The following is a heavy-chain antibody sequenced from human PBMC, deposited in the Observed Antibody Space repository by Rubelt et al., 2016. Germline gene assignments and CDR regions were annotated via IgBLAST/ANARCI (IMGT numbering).Heavy chain of an antibody. CDR3: AALYSDY. CDR1: GYTFTPND. CDR2: MNPNSGNT. Sequence: QAQLVQSGAEVKKPGASVKVSCKASGYTFTPNDINWVRQAPGQGLEWMGWMNPNSGNTGYATKFQGRVTMTRNTSISTAYMGLSSLRSEDTAVYYCAALYSDYGGQGTLRTVSA. J-gene: IGHJ4*01. V-gene: IGHV1-8*01. D-gene: IGHD2-21*01.